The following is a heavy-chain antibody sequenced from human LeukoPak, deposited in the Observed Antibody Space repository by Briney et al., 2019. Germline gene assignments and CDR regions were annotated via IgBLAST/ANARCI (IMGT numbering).Heavy chain of an antibody. V-gene: IGHV3-7*03. CDR3: TTDTWYSAGH. Sequence: GGSLRLSCAASGFTFSSYWMAWIRQAPGKGLEWVAIIKKDGSEKYYVDSMKGRFTISRDNAKNSLFLQMNSLRAEDTAIYYCTTDTWYSAGHWGQGTLVTVSS. CDR2: IKKDGSEK. D-gene: IGHD2-15*01. J-gene: IGHJ4*02. CDR1: GFTFSSYW.